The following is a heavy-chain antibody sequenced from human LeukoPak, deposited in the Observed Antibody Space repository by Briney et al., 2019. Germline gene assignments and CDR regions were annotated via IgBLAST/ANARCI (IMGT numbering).Heavy chain of an antibody. CDR3: ARLTLNWFDP. D-gene: IGHD3-9*01. CDR1: GGSISSYY. J-gene: IGHJ5*02. CDR2: IYYSGST. V-gene: IGHV4-59*01. Sequence: PSETLSLTCTVPGGSISSYYWSWIRQPPGKGLEWIGYIYYSGSTNYNPSLKSRVTISVDTSKNQFSLKLSSVTAADTAVYYCARLTLNWFDPWGQGTLVTVSS.